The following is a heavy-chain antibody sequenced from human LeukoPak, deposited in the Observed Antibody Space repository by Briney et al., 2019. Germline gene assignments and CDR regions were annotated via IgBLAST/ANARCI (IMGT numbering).Heavy chain of an antibody. CDR3: ARDIVATIPSNYFDY. D-gene: IGHD5-12*01. V-gene: IGHV1-46*01. Sequence: ASVKVSCKASGYTFTSYYMHWVRQAPGQGLEWMGIINPSGGSTSYAQKFQGRVTMTRDTSTSTVYMELRSLRSDDTAVYYCARDIVATIPSNYFDYWGQGTLVTVSS. CDR2: INPSGGST. CDR1: GYTFTSYY. J-gene: IGHJ4*02.